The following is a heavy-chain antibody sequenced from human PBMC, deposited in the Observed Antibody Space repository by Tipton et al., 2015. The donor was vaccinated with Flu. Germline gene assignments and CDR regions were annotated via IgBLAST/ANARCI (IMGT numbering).Heavy chain of an antibody. CDR3: ARGKAGTVSFFFDY. CDR2: IWYDGSNK. CDR1: GFTFSSYG. Sequence: SLRLSCAASGFTFSSYGMHWVRQAPGKGLEWVAVIWYDGSNKYYADSVKGRFTISRDNSKNTLYLQMNSLRAEDTAVYYRARGKAGTVSFFFDYWGQGTLVTVSS. D-gene: IGHD4-17*01. V-gene: IGHV3-33*01. J-gene: IGHJ4*02.